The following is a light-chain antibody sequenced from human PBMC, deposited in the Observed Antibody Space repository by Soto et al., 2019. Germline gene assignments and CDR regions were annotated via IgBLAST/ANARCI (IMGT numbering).Light chain of an antibody. CDR3: QQYGSSPIT. J-gene: IGKJ5*01. Sequence: DIVLTQSPATLCLSPGERGNLXCRASQSLRKHFVWCQQKPGQARRRLIYNASSRAHGIPDRFSGSGSGTDFTLTISRREPEDFAVYYCQQYGSSPITFGQGTRLEI. V-gene: IGKV3-20*01. CDR2: NAS. CDR1: QSLRKH.